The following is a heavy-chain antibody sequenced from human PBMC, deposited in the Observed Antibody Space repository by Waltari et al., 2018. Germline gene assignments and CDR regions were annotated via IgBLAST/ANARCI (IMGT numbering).Heavy chain of an antibody. CDR3: ATLPIPLELWYFDL. V-gene: IGHV4-39*01. D-gene: IGHD1-7*01. CDR1: VVTLRPSRHY. CDR2: LHYGGSS. J-gene: IGHJ2*01. Sequence: QLQLQESGPGLVNPSETLSLTCTVSVVTLRPSRHYWGWIRQPPGKGLDWIGSLHYGGSSYFNPSLKSRVTISVDTSKNQFSLKLTSVTAADTAVYYCATLPIPLELWYFDLWGRGTLVTVSS.